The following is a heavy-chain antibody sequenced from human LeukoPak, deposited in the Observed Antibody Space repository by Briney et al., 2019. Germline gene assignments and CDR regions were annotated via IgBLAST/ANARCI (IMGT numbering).Heavy chain of an antibody. D-gene: IGHD1-20*01. CDR3: ARSAYNWN. CDR1: GFTFSNYW. Sequence: GGSLRLSCAASGFTFSNYWMSWVRQSPGRGLEWVANIDRDGSAEYYVDSVGGRFTVSRDNAKNSLYLQIDSLRAEDSAAYYCARSAYNWNWGQGTLVAVSS. V-gene: IGHV3-7*03. CDR2: IDRDGSAE. J-gene: IGHJ4*02.